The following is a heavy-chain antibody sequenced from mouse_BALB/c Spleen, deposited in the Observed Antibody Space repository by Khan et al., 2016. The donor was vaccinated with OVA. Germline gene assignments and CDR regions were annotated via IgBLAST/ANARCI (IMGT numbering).Heavy chain of an antibody. Sequence: VELVESGAELVKPGASVKLSCKASGYTFTSYDINWVRQRPEQGLEWIGWMFPGDGSTKYNENFKGKATLTTDKSSSTAYMQLSRLTSEDSGADFCARGGYGGFAYWGQGTLVTVSA. CDR2: MFPGDGST. J-gene: IGHJ3*01. CDR3: ARGGYGGFAY. D-gene: IGHD2-14*01. CDR1: GYTFTSYD. V-gene: IGHV1-85*01.